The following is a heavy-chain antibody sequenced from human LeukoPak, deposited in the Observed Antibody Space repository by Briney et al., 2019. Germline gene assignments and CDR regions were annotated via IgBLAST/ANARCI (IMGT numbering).Heavy chain of an antibody. CDR2: ISSSSSYI. V-gene: IGHV3-21*01. CDR3: ARDYCSGGSCYRTGPLDY. CDR1: GFTFSSYS. J-gene: IGHJ4*02. D-gene: IGHD2-15*01. Sequence: PGGSLRLSCAASGFTFSSYSMNWVRQAPGKGLEWVSSISSSSSYIYYADSVKGRFTISRDNAKNSLYLQMNSLRAEDTAVYYCARDYCSGGSCYRTGPLDYWGQGTLVTVSS.